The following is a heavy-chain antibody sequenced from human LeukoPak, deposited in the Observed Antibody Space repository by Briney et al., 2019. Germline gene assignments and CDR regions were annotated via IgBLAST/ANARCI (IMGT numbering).Heavy chain of an antibody. CDR2: ISSSGGPI. D-gene: IGHD5-18*01. CDR1: GITFSSYE. CDR3: ARGFRDTAMFLDY. V-gene: IGHV3-48*03. J-gene: IGHJ4*02. Sequence: GGSLRLSCVASGITFSSYEMNWLRQAPGKGLEWISCISSSGGPIYYADSVKGRFTIYRDNAKNSLYLQMNSLRAEDTAVYYCARGFRDTAMFLDYWGQGTLVTVSS.